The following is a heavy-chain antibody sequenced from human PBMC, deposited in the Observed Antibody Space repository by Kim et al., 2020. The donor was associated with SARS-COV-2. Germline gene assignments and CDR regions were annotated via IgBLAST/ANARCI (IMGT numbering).Heavy chain of an antibody. CDR3: ARGAGRWELTNGAFDI. CDR1: GFTFSSYS. CDR2: ISSSSSTI. Sequence: GGSLRLSCAASGFTFSSYSMNWVRQAPGKGLEWVSYISSSSSTIYYADSVKGRFTISRDNAKNSLYLQMNSLRDEDTAVYYCARGAGRWELTNGAFDIWGQGTMVTVSS. D-gene: IGHD1-26*01. J-gene: IGHJ3*02. V-gene: IGHV3-48*02.